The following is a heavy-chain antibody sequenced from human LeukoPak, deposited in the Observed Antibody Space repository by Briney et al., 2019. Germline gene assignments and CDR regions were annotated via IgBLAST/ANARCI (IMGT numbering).Heavy chain of an antibody. CDR3: ARVDSSGTYFDY. Sequence: SETLSLTCTVSGGSISSGDYYWSRIRQPPGKGLEWIGYIYYSGSTYYNPSLKSRVTISVDTSKNQFSLKLSSVTAADTAVYYCARVDSSGTYFDYWGQGTLVTVSS. CDR2: IYYSGST. D-gene: IGHD6-19*01. V-gene: IGHV4-30-4*01. CDR1: GGSISSGDYY. J-gene: IGHJ4*02.